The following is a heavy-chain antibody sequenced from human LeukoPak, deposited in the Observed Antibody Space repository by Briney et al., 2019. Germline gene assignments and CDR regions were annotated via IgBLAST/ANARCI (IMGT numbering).Heavy chain of an antibody. V-gene: IGHV3-33*06. Sequence: GGSLRLSCAASGFTFSSYGMHWVRQAPGKGLEWVAVIWYDGSNKYYADSVKGRFTISRDNSKNTLYLQMNSLRAEDTAVYYCAKATCSGGSCYEDYWGQGTLVTVSS. CDR2: IWYDGSNK. CDR1: GFTFSSYG. CDR3: AKATCSGGSCYEDY. J-gene: IGHJ4*02. D-gene: IGHD2-15*01.